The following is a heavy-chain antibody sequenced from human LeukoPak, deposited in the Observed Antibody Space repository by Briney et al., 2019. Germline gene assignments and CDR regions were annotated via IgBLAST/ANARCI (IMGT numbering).Heavy chain of an antibody. J-gene: IGHJ4*02. CDR2: ISSSTSYI. V-gene: IGHV3-21*01. CDR3: ARSTQAGSGDY. CDR1: GFTFSNYN. D-gene: IGHD6-13*01. Sequence: GGSLRLSCAASGFTFSNYNMNWVRQAPGKGLEWVSSISSSTSYIYYADSVKARFTISRNNAKNSLYLQMNSLRAEDTAGYYCARSTQAGSGDYWGQGTLVTVSS.